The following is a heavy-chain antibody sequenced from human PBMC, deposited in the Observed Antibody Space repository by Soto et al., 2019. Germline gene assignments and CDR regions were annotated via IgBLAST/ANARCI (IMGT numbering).Heavy chain of an antibody. CDR2: INPNTGVT. J-gene: IGHJ6*02. CDR3: VRSPDDFRYGCDV. V-gene: IGHV1-2*04. Sequence: QAQLVQSGADVKKPGASVKVSCKASGYSFTDHYMHWVRQAPGQGLEGLGWINPNTGVTHFAQKFQGWVTMTRDTSINTAYMELTRLKSDDTAFYSCVRSPDDFRYGCDVWGQGTTVTVSS. D-gene: IGHD4-17*01. CDR1: GYSFTDHY.